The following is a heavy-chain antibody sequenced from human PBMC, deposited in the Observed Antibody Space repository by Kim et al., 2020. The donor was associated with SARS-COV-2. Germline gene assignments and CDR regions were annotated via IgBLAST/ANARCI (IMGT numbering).Heavy chain of an antibody. CDR3: ASDTAAAMAV. Sequence: GGSLRLSCTASGFTFTDFSMDWVRQAPGMGLEWLTRTTRQGNIYTTYDPSVKGRFTVSRENSKNSLYLLMNSLNAEDTAVYYCASDTAAAMAVSGQVDTV. CDR1: GFTFTDFS. D-gene: IGHD6-25*01. CDR2: TTRQGNIYTT. J-gene: IGHJ6*02. V-gene: IGHV3-72*01.